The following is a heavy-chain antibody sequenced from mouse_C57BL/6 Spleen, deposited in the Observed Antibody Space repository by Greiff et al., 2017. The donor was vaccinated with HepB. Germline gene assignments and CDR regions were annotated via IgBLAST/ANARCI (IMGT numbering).Heavy chain of an antibody. D-gene: IGHD1-1*01. CDR3: ARPGPYYGSSYDAMDY. V-gene: IGHV1-64*01. CDR1: GYTFTSYW. J-gene: IGHJ4*01. CDR2: IHPNSGST. Sequence: QVQLQQPGAELVKPGASVKLSCKASGYTFTSYWMHWVNQRPGQGLEWIGMIHPNSGSTNYNEKFKSKATLTVDKSSSTAYMQLSSLTSEDSAVYYCARPGPYYGSSYDAMDYWGQGTSVTVSS.